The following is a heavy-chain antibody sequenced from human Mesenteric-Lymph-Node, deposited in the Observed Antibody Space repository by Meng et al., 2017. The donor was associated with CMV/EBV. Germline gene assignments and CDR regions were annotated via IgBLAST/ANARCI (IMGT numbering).Heavy chain of an antibody. D-gene: IGHD3-9*01. CDR3: ARERDKYYDILTGYYQFDY. CDR2: INTNTGNP. J-gene: IGHJ4*02. Sequence: FSSYAIHWVRQAPGQGLEWMGWINTNTGNPTYAQGFTGRFVFSLDTSVSTAYLQISSLKAEDTAVYYCARERDKYYDILTGYYQFDYWGQGNLVTVSS. V-gene: IGHV7-4-1*02. CDR1: FSSYA.